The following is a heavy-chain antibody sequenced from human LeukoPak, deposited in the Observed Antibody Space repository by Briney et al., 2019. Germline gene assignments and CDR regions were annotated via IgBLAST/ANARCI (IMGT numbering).Heavy chain of an antibody. CDR2: INPNSGGT. J-gene: IGHJ4*02. CDR1: GYTFTGYY. D-gene: IGHD5-24*01. Sequence: ASVKVSCKASGYTFTGYYMHWVRQAPGQGLEWMGRINPNSGGTNYAQKFQGRVTMTRDTSISTAYMELSRLRSDDTAVYYCARGRRREMATIDYWGQGTLVTVSS. V-gene: IGHV1-2*06. CDR3: ARGRRREMATIDY.